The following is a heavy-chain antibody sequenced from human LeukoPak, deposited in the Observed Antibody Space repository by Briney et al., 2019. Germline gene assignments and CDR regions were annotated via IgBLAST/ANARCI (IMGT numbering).Heavy chain of an antibody. CDR2: INPNSGGT. CDR1: GYTFTGYC. J-gene: IGHJ6*03. V-gene: IGHV1-2*02. Sequence: ASVKVSCKASGYTFTGYCMHWVRQAPGQGLEWMGWINPNSGGTNYAQKFQGRVTMTRDTSISTAYMELSRLRSDDTAVYYCARGPGNKYSSSSSDYYYYYYMDVWGKGTTVTVSS. D-gene: IGHD6-6*01. CDR3: ARGPGNKYSSSSSDYYYYYYMDV.